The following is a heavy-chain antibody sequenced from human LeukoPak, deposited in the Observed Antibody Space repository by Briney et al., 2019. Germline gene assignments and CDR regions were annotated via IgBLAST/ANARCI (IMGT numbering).Heavy chain of an antibody. J-gene: IGHJ4*02. CDR2: MYYSGST. Sequence: PSETLSLTCTVSGGSISSSVYYWGWIRQPPGKGLDRIGSMYYSGSTNYNPSVKSRVTISADTSRNQFSLNLSSVTAADTAVYYCYTTSGGRPHWGQGTLVTVSS. V-gene: IGHV4-39*01. CDR1: GGSISSSVYY. D-gene: IGHD2-2*02. CDR3: YTTSGGRPH.